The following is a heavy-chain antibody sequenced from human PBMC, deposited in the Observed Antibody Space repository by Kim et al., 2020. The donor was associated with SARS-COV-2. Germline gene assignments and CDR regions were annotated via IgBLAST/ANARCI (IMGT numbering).Heavy chain of an antibody. CDR3: ARGELVPTLARIDP. CDR2: IWYDGSNK. CDR1: GFTFNNYG. Sequence: GGSLRLSCAASGFTFNNYGMHWVRQAPGKGLEWVAVIWYDGSNKYYADSVKGRFTISRDNSKNTLYLQMNSLRAEDTAVYYCARGELVPTLARIDPWGQGTLVTVSS. D-gene: IGHD5-12*01. V-gene: IGHV3-33*01. J-gene: IGHJ5*02.